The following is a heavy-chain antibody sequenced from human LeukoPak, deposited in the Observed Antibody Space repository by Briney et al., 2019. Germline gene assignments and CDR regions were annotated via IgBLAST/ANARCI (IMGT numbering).Heavy chain of an antibody. J-gene: IGHJ4*02. CDR3: ANLHERYCSGGSCYSDY. D-gene: IGHD2-15*01. CDR1: GFTFSSYA. Sequence: GGSLRLSCAASGFTFSSYAMSWVRQAPGKGLEGVSAISGSGGSTYYADSVKGRFTISRDNSKNTLYLQMNSLRAEDTAVYYCANLHERYCSGGSCYSDYWGQGTLVTVSS. CDR2: ISGSGGST. V-gene: IGHV3-23*01.